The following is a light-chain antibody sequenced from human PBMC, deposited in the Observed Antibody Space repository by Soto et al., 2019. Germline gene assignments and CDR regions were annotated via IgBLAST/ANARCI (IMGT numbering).Light chain of an antibody. CDR3: QQHGSSPIT. V-gene: IGKV3-20*01. CDR1: QTVIHNY. Sequence: IGVTKSPGTLALSPGERATLSCRASQTVIHNYSAWHQQKPGQTPRLLVYGASNRATGIPDRFSGSGSGTDFTLTISRLEPEDFAVYYCQQHGSSPITFGQGTRLEI. CDR2: GAS. J-gene: IGKJ5*01.